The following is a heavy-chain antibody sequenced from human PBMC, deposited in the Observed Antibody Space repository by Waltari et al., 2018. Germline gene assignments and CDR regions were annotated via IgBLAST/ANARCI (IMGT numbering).Heavy chain of an antibody. CDR2: IIPIVGTA. D-gene: IGHD3-22*01. J-gene: IGHJ4*02. CDR3: ARDPPDYYDSSGYSDY. V-gene: IGHV1-69*01. Sequence: QVQLVQSGAEVKKPGSAVKVSCNGSGGTFGSHASSCDRTAQGQGLGWMGGIIPIVGTANYAQKFQGRVTITADESTSTAYMELSSLRSEDTAVYYCARDPPDYYDSSGYSDYWGQGTLVTVSS. CDR1: GGTFGSHA.